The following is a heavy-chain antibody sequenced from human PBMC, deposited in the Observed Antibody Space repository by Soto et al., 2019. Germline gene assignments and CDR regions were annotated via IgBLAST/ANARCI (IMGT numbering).Heavy chain of an antibody. CDR3: ARESAGSGKNNWFDP. D-gene: IGHD3-10*01. V-gene: IGHV4-59*02. CDR1: GGSVTSYY. Sequence: PSETLSLTCTVPGGSVTSYYWNWVRQPPGKGLQWIGFIHYTGGTKYNPSLQSRVTMSLGTSQNQLSLKLKSVTAADTAVYYCARESAGSGKNNWFDPWGPGTLVTVSS. J-gene: IGHJ5*02. CDR2: IHYTGGT.